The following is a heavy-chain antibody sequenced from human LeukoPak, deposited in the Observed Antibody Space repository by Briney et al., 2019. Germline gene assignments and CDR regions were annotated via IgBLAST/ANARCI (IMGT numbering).Heavy chain of an antibody. CDR1: GGSISSSSNSY. CDR2: IYYSGNT. Sequence: SETLSLTCTVSGGSISSSSNSYWGWIRQPPGKGLEWIGSIYYSGNTYYNASLKSQVSISIDTSKNQFSLKLTSVTAADTAVYYCARQTGSGLFILPGGQGTLVTVSS. V-gene: IGHV4-39*01. D-gene: IGHD3/OR15-3a*01. CDR3: ARQTGSGLFILP. J-gene: IGHJ4*02.